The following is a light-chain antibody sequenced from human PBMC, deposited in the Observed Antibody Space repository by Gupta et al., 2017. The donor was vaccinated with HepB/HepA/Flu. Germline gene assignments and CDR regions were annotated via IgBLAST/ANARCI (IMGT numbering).Light chain of an antibody. J-gene: IGKJ4*01. CDR2: GIS. Sequence: EIVMTQSPATLSVSPGERATLSCRASQSVSGNLAWYQQKPGQAPRLLIYGISTRATGIPARFSGSGSGTEFTLTISSLQSEDFAVYYCQQDNSWPLTFGGGTKVETK. V-gene: IGKV3-15*01. CDR3: QQDNSWPLT. CDR1: QSVSGN.